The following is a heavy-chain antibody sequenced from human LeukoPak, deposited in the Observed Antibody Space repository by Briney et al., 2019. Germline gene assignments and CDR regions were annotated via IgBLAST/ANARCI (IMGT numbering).Heavy chain of an antibody. CDR2: ISWNRGRI. V-gene: IGHV3-9*01. CDR1: GFSFDDYA. J-gene: IGHJ2*01. CDR3: AKDSRWQKLDWYFDL. Sequence: PGGSLRLSCAASGFSFDDYAMHWVRQAPGKGLEWVSSISWNRGRIGYADSVKGRFTISRDNARNSLYMQMNSLRVEDTALYYCAKDSRWQKLDWYFDLWGRGTLVTVSS. D-gene: IGHD4-23*01.